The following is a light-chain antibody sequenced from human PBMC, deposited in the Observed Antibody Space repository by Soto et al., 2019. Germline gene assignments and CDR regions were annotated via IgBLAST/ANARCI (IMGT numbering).Light chain of an antibody. CDR2: GAP. V-gene: IGKV3-15*01. CDR1: QSVSSD. J-gene: IGKJ3*01. Sequence: EIVITQSPATLSVSPGEGVTLSCRASQSVSSDLAWYQQKPGQSPRLLMYGAPNRATDIPARFSGGGSGTEFTLPISSLQSEDVAIYYCQQYHDWPPITFDPVTKVDIK. CDR3: QQYHDWPPIT.